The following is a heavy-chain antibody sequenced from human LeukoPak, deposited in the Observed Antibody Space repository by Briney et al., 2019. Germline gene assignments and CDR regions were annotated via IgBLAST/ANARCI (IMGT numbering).Heavy chain of an antibody. D-gene: IGHD6-13*01. V-gene: IGHV5-51*01. CDR3: ARAIAAAGTANWFDP. CDR2: IYPGDSDT. Sequence: GESLKISCNGSGYSFTSYWIGWVRQMPGKGLEWMGIIYPGDSDTRYSPSFQGQVTISADKSISTAYLQWSSLKASDTAMYYCARAIAAAGTANWFDPWGQGTLVTVSS. J-gene: IGHJ5*02. CDR1: GYSFTSYW.